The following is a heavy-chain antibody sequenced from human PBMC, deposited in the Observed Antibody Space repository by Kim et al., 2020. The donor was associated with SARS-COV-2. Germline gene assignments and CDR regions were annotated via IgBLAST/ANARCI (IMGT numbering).Heavy chain of an antibody. V-gene: IGHV4-59*08. CDR3: ARHKGGTIFGVVILPGAFDL. D-gene: IGHD3-3*01. Sequence: SETLSLTCTVSGGSISSYYWSWIRQPPGKGLEWIGYIYYSGSTNYNPSLKSRVTISVDTSKNQISLKLSSVTAADTAVYYCARHKGGTIFGVVILPGAFDLWGQGTMVTVSS. CDR1: GGSISSYY. J-gene: IGHJ3*01. CDR2: IYYSGST.